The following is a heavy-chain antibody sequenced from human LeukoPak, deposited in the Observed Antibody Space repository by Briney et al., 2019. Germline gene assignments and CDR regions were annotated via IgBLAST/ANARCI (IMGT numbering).Heavy chain of an antibody. J-gene: IGHJ4*02. CDR3: ARDQASDYYDSSGYYYGFFDY. V-gene: IGHV3-30-3*01. CDR2: ISYNGNQ. CDR1: GFTFVNYG. Sequence: PGRSLRLSCAASGFTFVNYGFHWVRQAPDKALEWVAFISYNGNQKYGDSVKGRFTISRDNSKNTLSLQMHSLRAEDTAVYYCARDQASDYYDSSGYYYGFFDYWGQGTLVTVSS. D-gene: IGHD3-22*01.